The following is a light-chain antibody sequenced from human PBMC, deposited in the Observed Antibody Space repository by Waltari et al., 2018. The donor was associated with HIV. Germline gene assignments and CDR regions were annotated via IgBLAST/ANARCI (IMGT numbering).Light chain of an antibody. Sequence: QSVLPQPPPASGTPGPRVTIPCSGTRSNIGSNYLYRYQQLPGTAPKLLIYRNNQRHSGVPDRFSGSKSGTSASLAISGLRSEDEADYYCAAWDDSLSGVVFGGGTKLTVL. V-gene: IGLV1-47*01. CDR2: RNN. CDR1: RSNIGSNY. J-gene: IGLJ2*01. CDR3: AAWDDSLSGVV.